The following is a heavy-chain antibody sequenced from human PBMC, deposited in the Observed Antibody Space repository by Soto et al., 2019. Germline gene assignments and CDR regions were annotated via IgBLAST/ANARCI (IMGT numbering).Heavy chain of an antibody. CDR1: GFTFSDYY. CDR3: SRVGRLTIPYYTDY. CDR2: IRNKVMTYTT. V-gene: IGHV3-72*01. Sequence: EVQLVESGGGLVQPEGSLRLSCVASGFTFSDYYMDWVRQTPGKGLEWVGRIRNKVMTYTTEYAASVKGRFTVSRDDSRNSLYLQMNSLKTEDTAMYYCSRVGRLTIPYYTDYWGQGTLVTVSS. D-gene: IGHD2-2*02. J-gene: IGHJ4*02.